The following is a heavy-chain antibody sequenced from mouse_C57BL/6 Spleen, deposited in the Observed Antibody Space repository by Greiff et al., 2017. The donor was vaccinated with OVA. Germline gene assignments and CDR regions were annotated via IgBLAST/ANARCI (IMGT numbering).Heavy chain of an antibody. CDR1: GFTFSDAW. J-gene: IGHJ4*01. V-gene: IGHV6-6*01. Sequence: EVHLVESGGGLVQPGGSMKLSCAASGFTFSDAWMDWVRQSPEKGLEWVAEIRNKANNHATYYAESVKGRFTISRDDSKSSVYLQMNSLRAEDTGIYYCTTDGWDYAMDYWGQGTSVTVSS. D-gene: IGHD1-1*01. CDR2: IRNKANNHAT. CDR3: TTDGWDYAMDY.